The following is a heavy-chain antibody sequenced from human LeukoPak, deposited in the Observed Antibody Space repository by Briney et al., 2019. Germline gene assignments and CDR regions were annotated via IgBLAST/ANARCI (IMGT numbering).Heavy chain of an antibody. J-gene: IGHJ4*02. CDR1: GFTFSRHA. CDR2: VSGSGGST. CDR3: AKDLDIVATITGN. D-gene: IGHD5-12*01. V-gene: IGHV3-23*01. Sequence: GGSLRLSCAASGFTFSRHAMSWVRQAPGKGLEWVSGVSGSGGSTYYADSVKGRFTISRDNSKNTLYLQMNSLRAEDTAVYYCAKDLDIVATITGNWGQGTLVTVSS.